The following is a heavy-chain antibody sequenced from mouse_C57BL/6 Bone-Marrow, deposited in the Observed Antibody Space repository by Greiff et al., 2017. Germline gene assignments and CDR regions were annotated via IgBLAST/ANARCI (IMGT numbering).Heavy chain of an antibody. Sequence: QVQLQQPGAELVKPGASVKMSCKASGYTFTSYWITWVKQRPGQGLEWIGDIYPGSGSPHYNEKFKSKATLTVDTSSSTAYMQLSSLTSENSAVYYCERWTQRALYWGQGTTLTVSS. J-gene: IGHJ2*01. CDR1: GYTFTSYW. V-gene: IGHV1-55*01. CDR2: IYPGSGSP. CDR3: ERWTQRALY. D-gene: IGHD3-1*01.